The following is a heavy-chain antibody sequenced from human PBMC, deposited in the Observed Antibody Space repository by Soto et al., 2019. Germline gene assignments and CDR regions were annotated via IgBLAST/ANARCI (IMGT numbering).Heavy chain of an antibody. CDR2: IYNGGSP. V-gene: IGHV4-59*01. Sequence: SETRSLTCPVSGESISTASWSWIRQPPGKRLEYIGFIYNGGSPNYNPSLESRVTISPDTSKNQFSLKLNSVTAADTAVYYCARGEWFRRGYCMDVWGRGTTVTVSS. CDR1: GESISTAS. CDR3: ARGEWFRRGYCMDV. D-gene: IGHD3-3*01. J-gene: IGHJ6*02.